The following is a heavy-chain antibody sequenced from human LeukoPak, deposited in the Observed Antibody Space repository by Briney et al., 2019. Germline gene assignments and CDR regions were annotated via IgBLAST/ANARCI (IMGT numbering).Heavy chain of an antibody. J-gene: IGHJ4*02. CDR2: ISSSSSYI. V-gene: IGHV3-21*01. CDR1: GFTFSSSG. Sequence: GGSLRLSCAASGFTFSSSGMHWVRQAPGKGLEWVSSISSSSSYIYYADSVKGRFTISRDNAKNSLYLQMNSLRAEDTAVYYCARDPAAINFDYWGQGTLVTVSS. CDR3: ARDPAAINFDY. D-gene: IGHD5-12*01.